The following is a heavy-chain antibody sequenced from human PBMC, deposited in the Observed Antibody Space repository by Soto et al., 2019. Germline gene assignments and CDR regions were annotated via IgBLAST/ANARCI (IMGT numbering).Heavy chain of an antibody. Sequence: QLQLQESGSGLVKPSQTLSLTCAVSGGSISSGGYSWSWIRQPPGKGLEWIGYIYHSGSTYYNPSLQRRVTISVDRAKNQIPLKLSSVTAADTAVYCCAAGGGLPRYYWGQGTLVTVSS. V-gene: IGHV4-30-2*01. D-gene: IGHD5-12*01. CDR2: IYHSGST. CDR3: AAGGGLPRYY. CDR1: GGSISSGGYS. J-gene: IGHJ4*02.